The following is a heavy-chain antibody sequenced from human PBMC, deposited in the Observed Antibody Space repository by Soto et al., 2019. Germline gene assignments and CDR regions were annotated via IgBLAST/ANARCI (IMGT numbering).Heavy chain of an antibody. V-gene: IGHV5-10-1*01. CDR2: IDPSDSYT. CDR3: AGPSKFSRAGGYYYGMDV. CDR1: GYSFTSYW. Sequence: GESLKISCKGSGYSFTSYWISWVRQMPGKGLEWMGRIDPSDSYTNYSPSFQGHVTISADKSISTAYLQWSSLKASDTAMYYCAGPSKFSRAGGYYYGMDVWGQGTTVTVSS. D-gene: IGHD3-10*01. J-gene: IGHJ6*02.